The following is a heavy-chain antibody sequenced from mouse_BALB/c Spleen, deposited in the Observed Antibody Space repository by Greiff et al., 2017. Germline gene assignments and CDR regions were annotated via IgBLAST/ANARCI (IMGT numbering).Heavy chain of an antibody. D-gene: IGHD2-12*01. CDR1: GFTFSSYA. J-gene: IGHJ4*01. V-gene: IGHV5-6-5*01. CDR2: ISSGGST. CDR3: ARRYRAYAMDY. Sequence: EVKLVESGGGLVKPGGSLKLSCAASGFTFSSYAMSWVRQTPEKRLEWVASISSGGSTYYPDSVKGRFTISRDNARNILYLQMSSLRSEDTAMYYCARRYRAYAMDYWGQGTSVTVSS.